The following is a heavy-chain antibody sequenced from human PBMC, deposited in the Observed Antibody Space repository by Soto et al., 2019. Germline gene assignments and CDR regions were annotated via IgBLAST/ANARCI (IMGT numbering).Heavy chain of an antibody. D-gene: IGHD1-26*01. J-gene: IGHJ4*02. V-gene: IGHV3-15*01. CDR2: IMSKTDGGTT. CDR1: GFTFSKAW. CDR3: TTDSGMSPYSFDY. Sequence: GGSLRLSCATSGFTFSKAWVGWVRQSPGKGLEWVGRIMSKTDGGTTDYAAPVKGRFTISRDDSKSTLYLQMNSLKTEDTAFYYCTTDSGMSPYSFDYWGQGTLVTVSS.